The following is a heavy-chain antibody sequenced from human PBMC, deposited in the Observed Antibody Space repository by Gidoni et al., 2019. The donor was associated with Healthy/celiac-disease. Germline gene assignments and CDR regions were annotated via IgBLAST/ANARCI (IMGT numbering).Heavy chain of an antibody. CDR1: GFTFRSSG. D-gene: IGHD4-17*01. CDR2: ISYDGWNK. V-gene: IGHV3-30*18. CDR3: AKDYGDYVVIWYFDL. Sequence: QVQLVASGGGVVQPGRSLRLSCAASGFTFRSSGMPWVRQAPGKGLEWVAVISYDGWNKYYADSVKGRFTISRENSKNTLYLQMNSLRAEDTAVYYCAKDYGDYVVIWYFDLWGRGTLVTVSS. J-gene: IGHJ2*01.